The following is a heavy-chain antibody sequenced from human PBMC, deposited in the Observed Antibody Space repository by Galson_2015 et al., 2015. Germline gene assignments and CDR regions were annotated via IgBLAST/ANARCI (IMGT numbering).Heavy chain of an antibody. V-gene: IGHV1-69*04. CDR3: ATGSSSSPGGGSDP. CDR1: GGTFSSYA. Sequence: SVKVSCKASGGTFSSYAISWVRQAPGQGLEWMGRIIPILGIANYAQKFQGRVTITADKSTSTAYMELSSLRSEDTAVYYCATGSSSSPGGGSDPWGQGTLVTVSS. D-gene: IGHD6-6*01. CDR2: IIPILGIA. J-gene: IGHJ5*02.